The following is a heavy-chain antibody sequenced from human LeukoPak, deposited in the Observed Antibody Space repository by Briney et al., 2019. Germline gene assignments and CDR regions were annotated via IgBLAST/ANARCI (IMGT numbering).Heavy chain of an antibody. J-gene: IGHJ4*02. V-gene: IGHV3-21*01. CDR2: ITSSGTYI. D-gene: IGHD5/OR15-5a*01. CDR1: GFTFSGYT. Sequence: GGSLRLSCVASGFTFSGYTMNWVRQAPGKGLEWVASITSSGTYIYYADSVRGRFTISRDNARNSLFLQMNSLRAEDTAVYYCARDSVRHLDYWGQGTLVTVSS. CDR3: ARDSVRHLDY.